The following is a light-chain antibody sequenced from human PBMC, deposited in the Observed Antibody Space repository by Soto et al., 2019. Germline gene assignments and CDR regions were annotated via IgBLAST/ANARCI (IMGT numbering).Light chain of an antibody. V-gene: IGKV1-9*01. CDR2: AAS. CDR1: QGISSY. Sequence: DLQLTQSPSFLSASVGDRVTITCRASQGISSYLAWYQQKPGTAPKLLIYAASTLQSGVPSRFSGSGSGTEFTLTISSLQPEDFATYYCQHLNSYPPYTFGQGTKLEIK. CDR3: QHLNSYPPYT. J-gene: IGKJ2*01.